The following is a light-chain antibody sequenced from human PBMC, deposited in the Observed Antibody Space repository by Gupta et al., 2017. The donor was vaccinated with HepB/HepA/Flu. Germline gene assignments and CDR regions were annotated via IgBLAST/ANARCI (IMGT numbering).Light chain of an antibody. J-gene: IGLJ1*01. V-gene: IGLV3-1*01. CDR2: KDI. CDR3: QAWDSNTNV. Sequence: SYELTQPPSVSVSPGQTASITCSGDKLGDKYACWYQQKPGQSLVLVIYKDINRPSGIPERFSGSNSGTTATLTISGTQAMDEDDYYCQAWDSNTNVFGTGTKVTVL. CDR1: KLGDKY.